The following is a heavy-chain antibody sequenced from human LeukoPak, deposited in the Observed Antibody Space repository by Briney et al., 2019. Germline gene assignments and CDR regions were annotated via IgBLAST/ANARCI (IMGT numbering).Heavy chain of an antibody. V-gene: IGHV3-23*01. CDR2: ISGSGGST. Sequence: PGGSLRLSCAASGLHFSGTAMSWVRQAPGKGLEWVSAISGSGGSTYYADSVKGRFTISRDNSKNTLYLQMNSLRAEDTAVYYCAKGAGRIQLWLIDYWGQGTLVTVSS. D-gene: IGHD5-18*01. CDR1: GLHFSGTA. J-gene: IGHJ4*02. CDR3: AKGAGRIQLWLIDY.